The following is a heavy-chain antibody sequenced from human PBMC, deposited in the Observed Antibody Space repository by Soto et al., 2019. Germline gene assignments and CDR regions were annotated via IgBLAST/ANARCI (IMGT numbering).Heavy chain of an antibody. CDR3: ARASPLDYYGSGSYLYGMDV. CDR1: GGTFSSYA. D-gene: IGHD3-10*01. CDR2: IIPILGTA. Sequence: QVQLVQSGAEVKKPGSSVKVSCKASGGTFSSYAISWVRQAPGQGLEWMGGIIPILGTANYAQKFQGRVTITADESTSTAYMELSSLRSEDTAVYYCARASPLDYYGSGSYLYGMDVWGQGTTVTVSS. J-gene: IGHJ6*02. V-gene: IGHV1-69*11.